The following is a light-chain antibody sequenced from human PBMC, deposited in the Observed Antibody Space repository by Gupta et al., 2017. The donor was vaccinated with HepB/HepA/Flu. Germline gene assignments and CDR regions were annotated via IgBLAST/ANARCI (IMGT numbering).Light chain of an antibody. J-gene: IGLJ2*01. Sequence: PLTQPASVSAPPGQSFTISCTGTSSDVGGYNYVSWYQQHPAKAPKLMIYDVSNRPSGVSNRFSGSKSGNTASLTISGLQAEDEADYYCSSYTSSSTLVFGGGTKLTVL. CDR3: SSYTSSSTLV. CDR1: SSDVGGYNY. CDR2: DVS. V-gene: IGLV2-14*01.